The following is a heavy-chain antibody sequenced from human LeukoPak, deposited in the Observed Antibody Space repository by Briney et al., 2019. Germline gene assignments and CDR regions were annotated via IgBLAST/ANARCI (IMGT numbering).Heavy chain of an antibody. Sequence: GASVKVSCKASGYTFTGYYVHWVRQAPGQGLEWMGWISAYNGNTNYAQKLQGRVTMTTDTSTSTAYMELRSLRSDDTAVYYCARSPAVLLWFGEPITGLGPWGQGTLVTVSS. CDR3: ARSPAVLLWFGEPITGLGP. CDR2: ISAYNGNT. J-gene: IGHJ5*02. D-gene: IGHD3-10*01. V-gene: IGHV1-18*04. CDR1: GYTFTGYY.